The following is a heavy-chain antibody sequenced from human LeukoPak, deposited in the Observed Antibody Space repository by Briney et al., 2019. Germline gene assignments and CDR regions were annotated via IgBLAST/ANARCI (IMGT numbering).Heavy chain of an antibody. D-gene: IGHD3-22*01. CDR1: GGSISSYY. Sequence: PSETLSLTCTVSGGSISSYYWSWIRQPPGKGLEWIGYIYYSGSTNYNPSLKSRVTISVDTSKNQFSLKLSSVTAADTAVYYCARALSGTTYYYDSSGHYGYYFDYWGQGTLVTVSS. CDR2: IYYSGST. J-gene: IGHJ4*02. V-gene: IGHV4-59*01. CDR3: ARALSGTTYYYDSSGHYGYYFDY.